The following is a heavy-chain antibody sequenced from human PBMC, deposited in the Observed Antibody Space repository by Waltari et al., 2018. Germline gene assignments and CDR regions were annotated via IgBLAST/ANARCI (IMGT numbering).Heavy chain of an antibody. D-gene: IGHD6-19*01. CDR1: GFTFSSYG. CDR2: IWYDGSNK. CDR3: ARDSSWEYYFDY. J-gene: IGHJ4*02. V-gene: IGHV3-33*01. Sequence: QVQLVESGGGVVQPGRSLRLSCAASGFTFSSYGMHWVRQAPGKGLEWVAVIWYDGSNKYYADSGKGRFTISRDNSKNTLYLQMNSLRAEDTAVYYCARDSSWEYYFDYWGQGTLVTVSS.